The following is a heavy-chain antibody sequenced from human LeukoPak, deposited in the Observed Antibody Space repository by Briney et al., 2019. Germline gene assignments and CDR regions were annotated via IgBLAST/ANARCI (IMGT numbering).Heavy chain of an antibody. J-gene: IGHJ4*02. V-gene: IGHV3-30*02. CDR2: IRYDGSNK. Sequence: GGSLRLSCAASGFTFSSYGMHWVRQAPGKGLEWVAFIRYDGSNKYYADSVKGRFTISRDNSKNTLYLQMNSLRAEDTAVYYCARVLRVEFPLKYYFDYWGQGTLVTVSS. CDR1: GFTFSSYG. D-gene: IGHD2-21*01. CDR3: ARVLRVEFPLKYYFDY.